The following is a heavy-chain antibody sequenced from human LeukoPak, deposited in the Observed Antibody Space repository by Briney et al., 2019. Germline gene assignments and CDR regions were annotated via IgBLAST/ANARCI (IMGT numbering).Heavy chain of an antibody. CDR2: FDPEDGET. CDR3: ATGASTTVSGYYGMDV. J-gene: IGHJ6*02. V-gene: IGHV1-24*01. Sequence: ASVKVSCKVSGYTLTELSMHWVRQAPGKGLEWMGGFDPEDGETIYAQKYQGRVTMTEDTSTDTAYMELSSLRSEDTAVYYCATGASTTVSGYYGMDVWGQGTTVTVSS. D-gene: IGHD4-17*01. CDR1: GYTLTELS.